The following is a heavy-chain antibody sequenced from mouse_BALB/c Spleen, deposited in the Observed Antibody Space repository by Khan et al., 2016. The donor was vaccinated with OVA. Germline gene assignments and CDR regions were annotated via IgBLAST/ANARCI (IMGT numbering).Heavy chain of an antibody. CDR1: GYTFTDYA. CDR2: ISTHYGDA. Sequence: VQLQESGAELVRPGVSVKISCKGSGYTFTDYAMHWVKQSHAKSLEWIGVISTHYGDASYNQKFKGKDTMTVDKSSSTAYMELARLTSEDSAIYYCARGSDEYRFAYWGQGTLVTVSA. D-gene: IGHD2-10*02. J-gene: IGHJ3*01. V-gene: IGHV1S137*01. CDR3: ARGSDEYRFAY.